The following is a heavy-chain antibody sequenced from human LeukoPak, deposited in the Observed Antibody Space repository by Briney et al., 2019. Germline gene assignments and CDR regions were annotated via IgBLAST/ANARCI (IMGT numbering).Heavy chain of an antibody. CDR2: IYPGDSDT. V-gene: IGHV5-51*01. CDR1: GYSFTSYW. Sequence: GESLKISCKGSGYSFTSYWIGWVRQVPGKGLEWMGIIYPGDSDTRYSPSFQGQVTISADKSISTAYLQWSSLKASDTAMYYCAGRITMVRGVIRRVDYWGQGTLVTVSS. J-gene: IGHJ4*02. D-gene: IGHD3-10*01. CDR3: AGRITMVRGVIRRVDY.